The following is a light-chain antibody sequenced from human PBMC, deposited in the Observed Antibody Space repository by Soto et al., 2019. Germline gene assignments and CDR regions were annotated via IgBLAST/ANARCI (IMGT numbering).Light chain of an antibody. V-gene: IGLV2-14*01. Sequence: QSALTQPASVSGSPGQSVTSSCTATTSDIGHYNYVSWYQQHPGKAPKLVIYEVSNRTLGVSSRYSGSKSGNTASLTISGLQAEDEADYYCSSYRSTITVFGGGTKLTVL. J-gene: IGLJ3*02. CDR3: SSYRSTITV. CDR2: EVS. CDR1: TSDIGHYNY.